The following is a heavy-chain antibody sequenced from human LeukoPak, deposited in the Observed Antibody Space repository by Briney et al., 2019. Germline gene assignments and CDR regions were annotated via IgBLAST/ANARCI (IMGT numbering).Heavy chain of an antibody. Sequence: SETLSLTCTVSGGSISSYYWSWLRQPPGKGLEWIGYIYYSGSTNYNPSLKSRVTISVDTSKNQFSLKLSSVTAADTAVYYCARTIVPAANDAFDIWGQGTMVTVSS. CDR1: GGSISSYY. CDR3: ARTIVPAANDAFDI. D-gene: IGHD2-2*01. V-gene: IGHV4-59*01. J-gene: IGHJ3*02. CDR2: IYYSGST.